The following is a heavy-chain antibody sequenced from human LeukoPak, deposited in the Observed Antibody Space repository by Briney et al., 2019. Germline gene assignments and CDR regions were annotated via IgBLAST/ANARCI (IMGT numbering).Heavy chain of an antibody. CDR1: GGTFSSYA. V-gene: IGHV1-69*04. CDR3: ARDRVVATGLANYYYYGMDV. Sequence: SVKVSCKASGGTFSSYAISWVRQAPGQGLEWMGRIIPILGIANYAQKFQGRVTITADKSTSTAYMELSSLRSEDTAVYYCARDRVVATGLANYYYYGMDVWGQGTTVTVSS. CDR2: IIPILGIA. J-gene: IGHJ6*02. D-gene: IGHD5-12*01.